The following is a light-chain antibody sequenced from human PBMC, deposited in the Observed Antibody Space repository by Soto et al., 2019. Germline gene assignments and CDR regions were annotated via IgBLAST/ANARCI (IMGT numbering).Light chain of an antibody. CDR3: QQYNGYWT. CDR2: EAS. CDR1: QSISDS. V-gene: IGKV1-5*03. J-gene: IGKJ1*01. Sequence: DIQMTQSHSTMSASVEDRVTITCRASQSISDSLAWYQQNPGKAPKLLIYEASSLKSVVPSRFSGSRSGTEYTLTSSSLQPDDFATYYCQQYNGYWTFGQGTKVEIK.